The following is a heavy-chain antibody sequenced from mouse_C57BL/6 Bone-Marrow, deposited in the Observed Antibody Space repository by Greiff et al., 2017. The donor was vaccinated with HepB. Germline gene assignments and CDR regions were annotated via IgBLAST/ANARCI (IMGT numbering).Heavy chain of an antibody. Sequence: VQLQQSGPELVKPGASVKIPCKASGYTFTDYNMDWVKQSHGKSLEWIGDINPNNGGTIYNQKFKGKATLTVDKSSSTAYMELRSLTSEDSAVYYCARWGVITTVVDRFDYWGQGTLVTVSA. CDR3: ARWGVITTVVDRFDY. V-gene: IGHV1-18*01. J-gene: IGHJ3*01. CDR2: INPNNGGT. CDR1: GYTFTDYN. D-gene: IGHD1-1*01.